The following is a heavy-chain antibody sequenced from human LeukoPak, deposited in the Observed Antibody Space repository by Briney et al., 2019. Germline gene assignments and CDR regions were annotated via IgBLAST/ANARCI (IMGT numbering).Heavy chain of an antibody. CDR3: ARHSLVYGDYSGFDY. D-gene: IGHD4-17*01. V-gene: IGHV4-39*01. CDR2: IYYSGST. J-gene: IGHJ4*02. Sequence: SETLSLTCTVSGGSISSSSYYWGWIRQPPGKGLEWIGSIYYSGSTYYNPSLKSRVAISVDTSKNQFSLKLSSVTAADTAVYYCARHSLVYGDYSGFDYWGQGTLVTVSS. CDR1: GGSISSSSYY.